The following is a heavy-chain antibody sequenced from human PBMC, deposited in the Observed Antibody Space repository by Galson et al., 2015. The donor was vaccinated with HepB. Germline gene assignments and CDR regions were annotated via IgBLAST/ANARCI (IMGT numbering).Heavy chain of an antibody. CDR3: ARAGIMITFGGVIVRGAFDI. D-gene: IGHD3-16*02. CDR2: INAGNGNT. J-gene: IGHJ3*02. V-gene: IGHV1-3*01. Sequence: QSGAEVKKPGESLKISCKASGYTFTSYAMHWVRQAPGQRLEWMGWINAGNGNTKYSQKFQGRVTITRDTSASTAYMELSSLRSEDTAVYYCARAGIMITFGGVIVRGAFDIWGQGTMVTVSS. CDR1: GYTFTSYA.